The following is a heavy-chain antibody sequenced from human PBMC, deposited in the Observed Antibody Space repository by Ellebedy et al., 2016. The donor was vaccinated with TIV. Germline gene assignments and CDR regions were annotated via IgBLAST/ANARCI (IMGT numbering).Heavy chain of an antibody. Sequence: GESLKISCAASGFSFSDYYMSWIRPVPGTGLEWLSYISSSGSDTNYADSVKGRFTISRDNAKNSLYLEMNSLKVEDTAVYYCAREQAVAGSHFDYWGQGTLVTVSS. CDR1: GFSFSDYY. J-gene: IGHJ4*02. CDR2: ISSSGSDT. V-gene: IGHV3-11*06. CDR3: AREQAVAGSHFDY. D-gene: IGHD6-19*01.